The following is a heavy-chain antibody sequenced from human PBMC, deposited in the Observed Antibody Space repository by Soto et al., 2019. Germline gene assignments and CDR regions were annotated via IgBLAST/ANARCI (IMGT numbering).Heavy chain of an antibody. V-gene: IGHV3-7*01. D-gene: IGHD5-12*01. CDR2: IKQDGSEK. Sequence: SLRLSCAASGFTFSRYWMSWGRQAPGKGLEWVANIKQDGSEKYYVDSVKGRFTFSRDNAKNSLYLQMNSLRAEDTAVYYCARDHRSGYSGYVYYFDYWGQGTLVTVSS. CDR1: GFTFSRYW. CDR3: ARDHRSGYSGYVYYFDY. J-gene: IGHJ4*02.